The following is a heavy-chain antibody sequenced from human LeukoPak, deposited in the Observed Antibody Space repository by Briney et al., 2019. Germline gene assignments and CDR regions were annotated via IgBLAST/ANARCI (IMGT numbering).Heavy chain of an antibody. D-gene: IGHD2/OR15-2a*01. J-gene: IGHJ4*02. CDR3: ARDWREYCIDY. CDR1: GFTFSHYD. Sequence: GGSLRLSCAVSGFTFSHYDMNWVRQAPGKGLEWLSYIRSNGDTIFYADSIKGRFTISRDNAKNSLYLQMNNLRAEDTAVYYCARDWREYCIDYWGQGTLVTVSS. V-gene: IGHV3-48*01. CDR2: IRSNGDTI.